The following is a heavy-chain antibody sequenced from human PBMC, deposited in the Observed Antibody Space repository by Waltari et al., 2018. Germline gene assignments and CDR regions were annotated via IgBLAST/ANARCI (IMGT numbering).Heavy chain of an antibody. CDR3: ARIVSARLEEYYFDY. CDR2: IYYSGST. J-gene: IGHJ4*02. Sequence: QLQLQESGPGLVKPSETLSLTCTVSGGSISSSSYYWGWIRQPPGKGLEWIGSIYYSGSTYYNPSLKSRVTISVDTSKNQFSLKLSSVTAADTAVYYCARIVSARLEEYYFDYWGQGTLVTVSS. CDR1: GGSISSSSYY. D-gene: IGHD6-6*01. V-gene: IGHV4-39*01.